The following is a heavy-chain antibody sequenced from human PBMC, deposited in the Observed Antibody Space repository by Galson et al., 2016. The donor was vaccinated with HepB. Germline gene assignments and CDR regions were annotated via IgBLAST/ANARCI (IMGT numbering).Heavy chain of an antibody. CDR3: ARVSAFWSSLPDH. CDR2: VYSGGYI. D-gene: IGHD3-3*01. CDR1: GFTVSNNY. V-gene: IGHV3-66*01. Sequence: SLRLSCAASGFTVSNNYMSWVRQAPGKGLEWVAVVYSGGYIYYADSVKGRFTISRDSSKSTLYLQMNSLRAEDTAIYYCARVSAFWSSLPDHWGQGTQVTVS. J-gene: IGHJ4*02.